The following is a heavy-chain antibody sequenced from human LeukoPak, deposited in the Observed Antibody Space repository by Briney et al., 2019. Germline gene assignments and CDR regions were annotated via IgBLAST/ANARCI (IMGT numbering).Heavy chain of an antibody. J-gene: IGHJ3*02. CDR3: ARYCSGGSCFLLDAFDI. CDR1: GFTFSSYA. V-gene: IGHV3-64*01. D-gene: IGHD2-15*01. Sequence: GGSLRLSCAASGFTFSSYAMHWDRQAPGKGLEYVSAISSNGGSTYYANSVKGRFTISRDNSKNTLYLQMGSLRAEDMAVYYCARYCSGGSCFLLDAFDIWGQGTMVTVSS. CDR2: ISSNGGST.